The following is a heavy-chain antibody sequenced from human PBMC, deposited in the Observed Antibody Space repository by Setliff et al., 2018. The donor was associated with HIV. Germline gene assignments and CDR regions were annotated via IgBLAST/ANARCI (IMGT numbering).Heavy chain of an antibody. CDR1: GYTSTGYY. J-gene: IGHJ3*02. V-gene: IGHV1-2*06. Sequence: ASVKVSCKASGYTSTGYYMHWVRQAPGQGLEWMGRINPNSGGTNYAQKFQGRVTMTRDTSISTAYMELSRLRSDDTAVYYRARGEKFLEWLLRENAFDIWGQGTMVTVSS. D-gene: IGHD3-3*01. CDR2: INPNSGGT. CDR3: ARGEKFLEWLLRENAFDI.